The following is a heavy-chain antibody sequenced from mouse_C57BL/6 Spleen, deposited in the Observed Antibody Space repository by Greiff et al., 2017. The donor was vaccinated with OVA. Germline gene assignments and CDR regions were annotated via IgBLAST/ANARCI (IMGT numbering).Heavy chain of an antibody. CDR3: ARKDWVYYFDY. CDR1: GYTFTDYY. CDR2: INPNNGGT. J-gene: IGHJ2*01. Sequence: VQLQQSGPELVKPGASVKISCKASGYTFTDYYMNWVKQSHGKSLEWIGDINPNNGGTSYKQKFKGKATLTVDKSSSTAYMELRSLTSEDSAVYYCARKDWVYYFDYWGQGTTLTVSS. D-gene: IGHD4-1*01. V-gene: IGHV1-26*01.